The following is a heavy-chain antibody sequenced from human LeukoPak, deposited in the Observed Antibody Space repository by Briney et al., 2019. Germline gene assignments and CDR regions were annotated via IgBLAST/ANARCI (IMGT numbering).Heavy chain of an antibody. CDR2: ISYDGSNK. D-gene: IGHD3-3*02. J-gene: IGHJ4*02. CDR1: GFTFSSYG. CDR3: ARDRDSITDY. V-gene: IGHV3-30*03. Sequence: GGSLRLSCEASGFTFSSYGMHWVRQAPGKGLEWVALISYDGSNKYYADTVKGRFTISRDNSKNTLYLQMNSLRSDDTAVYYCARDRDSITDYWGQGTLVTVSS.